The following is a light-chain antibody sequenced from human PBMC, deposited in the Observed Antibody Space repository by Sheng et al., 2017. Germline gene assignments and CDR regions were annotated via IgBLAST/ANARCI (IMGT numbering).Light chain of an antibody. CDR3: ASWDDSLNGYV. V-gene: IGLV1-47*01. CDR2: RNY. Sequence: QSVLTQPPSASGTPGQAISISCPGITSNIGNHFVYWYQQVSGTAPKLVIYRNYQRPSGVPDRFSGSKSGTSASLAISGLQSEDEADYYCASWDDSLNGYVFGTGTTVTVL. J-gene: IGLJ1*01. CDR1: TSNIGNHF.